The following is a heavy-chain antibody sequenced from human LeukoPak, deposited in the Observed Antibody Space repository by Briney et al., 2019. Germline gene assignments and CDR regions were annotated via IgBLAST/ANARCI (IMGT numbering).Heavy chain of an antibody. J-gene: IGHJ6*03. CDR2: VNHRGDT. CDR3: ARQKGSSWYFIYYYYYYMDV. V-gene: IGHV4-34*01. D-gene: IGHD6-13*01. CDR1: GGSFSAYY. Sequence: PSETLSLTCAVYGGSFSAYYWSWIRQSPGKGLQWIAEVNHRGDTNYNPSVKGRVTISVDTSKNQFSLKLSSVTAADTAVYYCARQKGSSWYFIYYYYYYMDVWGKGTTVTVSS.